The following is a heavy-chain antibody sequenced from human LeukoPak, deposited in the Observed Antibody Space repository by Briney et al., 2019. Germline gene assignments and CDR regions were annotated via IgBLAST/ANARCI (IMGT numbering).Heavy chain of an antibody. V-gene: IGHV3-66*01. CDR3: ARDGDSSAFDAFDI. CDR2: IYGGGSS. D-gene: IGHD3-22*01. Sequence: PGGSLRLSCAASGFTVSNNYMSWVRQAPGKGLEWVSVIYGGGSSYYADSVKGGFTISRDNSKNTLELQMNSLRAADTAVYYCARDGDSSAFDAFDIWGQGTMVTVSS. J-gene: IGHJ3*02. CDR1: GFTVSNNY.